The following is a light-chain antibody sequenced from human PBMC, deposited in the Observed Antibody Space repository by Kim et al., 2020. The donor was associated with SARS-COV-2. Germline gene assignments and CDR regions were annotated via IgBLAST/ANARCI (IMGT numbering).Light chain of an antibody. J-gene: IGKJ4*01. V-gene: IGKV2-30*01. Sequence: DVVMTQSPLSLPVTLGQPASISCRSSQSLVYSDGNTYLNWFQQRPGQSPRRLIYNVSKRDSGVPDRFSGSGSGTDFTLKISRVEAEDVGVYYCMQDTHWPPTFGGGTKLEIK. CDR2: NVS. CDR1: QSLVYSDGNTY. CDR3: MQDTHWPPT.